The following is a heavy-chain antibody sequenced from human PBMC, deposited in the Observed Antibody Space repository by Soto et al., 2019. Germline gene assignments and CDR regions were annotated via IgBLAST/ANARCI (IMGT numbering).Heavy chain of an antibody. V-gene: IGHV1-24*01. CDR2: FDPEDGKR. Sequence: QVHLVQSGAEVKKPGAALKVSCKVSGYSLTELFIYWVRQAPAKGLAWMGGFDPEDGKRLYAQKFQGRVTTTDDTATATAHMELSSLKSDDTAVYYCATDLSVSGWFDGGYWAQRALVTVPS. CDR1: GYSLTELF. D-gene: IGHD6-19*01. CDR3: ATDLSVSGWFDGGY. J-gene: IGHJ4*02.